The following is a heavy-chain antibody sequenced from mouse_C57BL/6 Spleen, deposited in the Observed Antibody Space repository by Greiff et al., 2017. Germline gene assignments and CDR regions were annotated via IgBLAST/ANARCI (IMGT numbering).Heavy chain of an antibody. CDR2: IRNKANNHAT. D-gene: IGHD1-1*01. CDR1: GFTFSDAW. CDR3: TRGYGSSYGAY. J-gene: IGHJ3*01. V-gene: IGHV6-6*01. Sequence: EVKLEESGGGLVQPGGSMKLSCAASGFTFSDAWMDWVRQSPEKGLEWVAEIRNKANNHATYYAESVKGRFTISREDSKSSVYLQMNSVRAEDTGIYYCTRGYGSSYGAYWGQGTLVTVSA.